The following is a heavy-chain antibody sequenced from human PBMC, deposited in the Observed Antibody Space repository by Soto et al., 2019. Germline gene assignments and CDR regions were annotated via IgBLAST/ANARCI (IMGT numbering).Heavy chain of an antibody. V-gene: IGHV1-18*01. CDR3: AGGGGRVYVWASDRPPDY. CDR2: ISAYNGNT. CDR1: GYTFTSYG. D-gene: IGHD3-16*02. Sequence: QVQLVQSGAEVKKPGASVKVSCKASGYTFTSYGISWVRQAPGQGLEWMGWISAYNGNTNYAQKLQGRVTMTTDTSTSTAYTELRSLSYDTTAVYSSAGGGGRVYVWASDRPPDYWCQGTLFTVSS. J-gene: IGHJ4*02.